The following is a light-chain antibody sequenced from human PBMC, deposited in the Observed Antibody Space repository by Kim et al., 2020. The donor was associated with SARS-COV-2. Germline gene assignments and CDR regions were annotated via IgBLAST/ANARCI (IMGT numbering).Light chain of an antibody. Sequence: GQSIIISCTGTNSDGGAYDYVSWYQQRPGKAPRLLISNVNERPSGVSSRFSGSKSGNTASLTISGLQAEDEADYYCASYTIGTTLAFGGGTQLTVL. CDR2: NVN. V-gene: IGLV2-14*03. CDR1: NSDGGAYDY. CDR3: ASYTIGTTLA. J-gene: IGLJ2*01.